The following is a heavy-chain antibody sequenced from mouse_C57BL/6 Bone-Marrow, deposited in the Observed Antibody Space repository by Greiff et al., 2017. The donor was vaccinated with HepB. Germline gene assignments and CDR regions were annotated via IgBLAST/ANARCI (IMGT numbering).Heavy chain of an antibody. V-gene: IGHV1-76*01. CDR3: ARLYSNYDWYFDV. D-gene: IGHD2-5*01. CDR2: IYPGSGNT. CDR1: GYTFTDYY. Sequence: QVQLQQPGAELVRPGSSVKLSCKASGYTFTDYYINWVKQRPGQGLEWIARIYPGSGNTYYNEKFKGKATLTAEKSSSTAYMQLSSLTSEDSAVYFCARLYSNYDWYFDVWGTGTTVTVSS. J-gene: IGHJ1*03.